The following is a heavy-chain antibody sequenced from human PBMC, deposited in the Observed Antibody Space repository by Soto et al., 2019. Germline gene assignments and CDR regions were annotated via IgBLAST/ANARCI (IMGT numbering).Heavy chain of an antibody. V-gene: IGHV1-3*01. CDR2: INGGNGDT. CDR1: GYTFTSYA. D-gene: IGHD6-6*01. Sequence: QVQLVQSGAEVKKPGASVKVSCKASGYTFTSYAIHWVRQAPGQRLEWMGWINGGNGDTKYSEEFQGRVTITRDTSASTAYMELSTLRPEDTAVYYCARVRQIVGYFYYYMDVWGKGTTVTVSS. J-gene: IGHJ6*03. CDR3: ARVRQIVGYFYYYMDV.